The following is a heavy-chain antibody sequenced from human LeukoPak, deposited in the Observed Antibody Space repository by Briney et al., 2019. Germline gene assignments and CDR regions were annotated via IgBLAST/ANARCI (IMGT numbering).Heavy chain of an antibody. CDR1: GFTFSSYW. V-gene: IGHV3-74*01. J-gene: IGHJ5*02. Sequence: PRGSLRLSCAASGFTFSSYWMHWVRQAPGKGLVWVSRINSDGSSTSYADSVKGRFTISRDNAKNTLYLQMNSLRAEDTAVYYCARVVGYCSSTSCYWWFDPWGQGTLVTVSS. CDR2: INSDGSST. CDR3: ARVVGYCSSTSCYWWFDP. D-gene: IGHD2-2*01.